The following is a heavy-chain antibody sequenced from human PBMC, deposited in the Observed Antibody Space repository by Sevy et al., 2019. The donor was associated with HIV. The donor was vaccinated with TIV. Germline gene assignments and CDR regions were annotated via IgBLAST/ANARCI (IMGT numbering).Heavy chain of an antibody. CDR3: AGDPAHGAPPDV. CDR1: GFTFSSYG. J-gene: IGHJ6*02. D-gene: IGHD2-2*01. Sequence: GGSLRLSCVAAGFTFSSYGMHWVRQVPGKGLEWVAVIWYDGSNKYYADSVKGRFTISRDNSKNTLFLQMNSLRAEDTAVYYCAGDPAHGAPPDVWGQGTTVTVSS. CDR2: IWYDGSNK. V-gene: IGHV3-33*01.